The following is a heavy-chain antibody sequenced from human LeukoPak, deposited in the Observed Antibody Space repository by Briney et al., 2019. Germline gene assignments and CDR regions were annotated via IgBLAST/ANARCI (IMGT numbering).Heavy chain of an antibody. CDR2: INSDESDT. CDR1: GFIFSSYW. V-gene: IGHV3-74*01. J-gene: IGHJ3*02. CDR3: ARGPFDI. Sequence: GGSLRLSCAASGFIFSSYWMHWVRQAPGKGLVWVSRINSDESDTNYADSVKGRFTISRDNARNTVYLQMNSLRAEDTAVYYCARGPFDIWGQGTMVTVSS.